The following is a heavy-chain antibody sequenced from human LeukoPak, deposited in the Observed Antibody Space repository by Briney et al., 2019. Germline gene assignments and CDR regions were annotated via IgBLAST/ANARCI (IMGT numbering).Heavy chain of an antibody. CDR1: GFTFDDYA. Sequence: GGSLRLSCAASGFTFDDYAMHWVRQAPGKGLEWVSGISWNSGSIGYADSVKGRFTISRDNVKNSLYLQMSNLRAEDTAVYFCARGGGLDVWGQGATVTVSS. D-gene: IGHD3-16*01. J-gene: IGHJ6*02. V-gene: IGHV3-9*01. CDR2: ISWNSGSI. CDR3: ARGGGLDV.